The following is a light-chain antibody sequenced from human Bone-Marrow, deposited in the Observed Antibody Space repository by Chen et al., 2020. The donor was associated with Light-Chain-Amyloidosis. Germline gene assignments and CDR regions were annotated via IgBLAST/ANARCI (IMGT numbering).Light chain of an antibody. CDR1: QTISSNY. V-gene: IGKV3-20*01. J-gene: IGKJ4*01. CDR2: GSS. CDR3: QQYGTSPLT. Sequence: DIVLTQSPGTLSLSPGEGANLSCRASQTISSNYLTWYQQKFGQAPRLLIDGSSSRATGIPDRVTGSGSGTDFTRTINRLEPEDFAMYYCQQYGTSPLTFGGGTKVEIK.